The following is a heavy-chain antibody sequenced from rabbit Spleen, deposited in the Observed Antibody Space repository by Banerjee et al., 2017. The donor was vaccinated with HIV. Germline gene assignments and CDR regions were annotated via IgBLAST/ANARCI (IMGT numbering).Heavy chain of an antibody. Sequence: QEQLVESGGGLVKPGASLTLTCTASGVSFSFSSYMCWVRQAPGKGLEWIACIEVGSSDFTYFATWASGRFTCSKTSSTTVTLQMTSLTAADTATYFCARDTSSSFSSYGMDLWGPGTLVTVS. CDR3: ARDTSSSFSSYGMDL. CDR1: GVSFSFSSY. V-gene: IGHV1S45*01. D-gene: IGHD1-1*01. CDR2: IEVGSSDFT. J-gene: IGHJ6*01.